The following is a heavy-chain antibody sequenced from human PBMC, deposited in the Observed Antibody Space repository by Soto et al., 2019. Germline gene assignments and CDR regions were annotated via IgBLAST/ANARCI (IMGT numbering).Heavy chain of an antibody. Sequence: SETLSLTCAVYGGSFSGYYWSWIRQPPGKGLEWIGEINHSGSTNYNPSLKSRVTISVDTSKNQFSLKLSSVTAADTAVYYCARIRYYYYYYMDVWGKGTTVTVSS. CDR2: INHSGST. V-gene: IGHV4-34*01. CDR3: ARIRYYYYYYMDV. J-gene: IGHJ6*03. CDR1: GGSFSGYY.